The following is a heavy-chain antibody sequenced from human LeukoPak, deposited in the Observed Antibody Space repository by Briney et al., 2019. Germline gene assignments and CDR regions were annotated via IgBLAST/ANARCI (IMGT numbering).Heavy chain of an antibody. Sequence: SETLSFTCAVDAGSFSGYYWGWIRQRPGQGLEWIGELNHSGSTNYNPSLKSRVTISVDTSKNQFSLKLSSVTAADTAVYYCARARGWALKVATIKTRLYFDYWGQGTLVTVSS. CDR2: LNHSGST. D-gene: IGHD5-12*01. V-gene: IGHV4-34*01. CDR3: ARARGWALKVATIKTRLYFDY. CDR1: AGSFSGYY. J-gene: IGHJ4*02.